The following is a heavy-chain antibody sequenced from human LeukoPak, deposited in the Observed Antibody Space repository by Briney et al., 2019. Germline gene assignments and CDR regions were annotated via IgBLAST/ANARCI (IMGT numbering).Heavy chain of an antibody. CDR3: AKLPGKISMIVVAEYYFDY. D-gene: IGHD3-22*01. CDR2: ISGSGGST. V-gene: IGHV3-23*01. J-gene: IGHJ4*02. Sequence: GGSLRLSCAASGFTFSSYAMSWVRQAPGKGLEWVSAISGSGGSTYYADSVKGRFTISRDNSKNTVYLQMNSLRAEDTAVYYCAKLPGKISMIVVAEYYFDYWGQGTLVTVSS. CDR1: GFTFSSYA.